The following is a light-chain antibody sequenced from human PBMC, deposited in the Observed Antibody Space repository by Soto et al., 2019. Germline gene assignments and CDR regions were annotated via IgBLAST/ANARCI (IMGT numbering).Light chain of an antibody. J-gene: IGLJ2*01. CDR1: SSDVGGYKY. CDR3: SSYTRSTTLNVL. CDR2: EVS. V-gene: IGLV2-14*01. Sequence: QSALTQPASVSGSHGQSITISCTGTSSDVGGYKYVSWYQQHPGKVPKLMIYEVSNRPSGVSNLFYGSKSGNTASLTISGLQAEDEAEYYCSSYTRSTTLNVLFGGGTKLTVL.